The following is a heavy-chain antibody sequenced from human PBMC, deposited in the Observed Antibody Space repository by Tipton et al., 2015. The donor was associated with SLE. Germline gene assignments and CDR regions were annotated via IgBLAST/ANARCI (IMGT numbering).Heavy chain of an antibody. CDR3: ARGPLYCSSTSCYTRRAFDI. CDR1: GGSFSGYY. CDR2: INHSGST. V-gene: IGHV4-34*01. Sequence: TLSLTCAVYGGSFSGYYWSWIRQPPGKGLEWIGEINHSGSTNYNPSLKSRVTISVDTSKNQFSLKLSSVTAADTAAYYCARGPLYCSSTSCYTRRAFDIWGQGTVVTVSS. D-gene: IGHD2-2*02. J-gene: IGHJ3*02.